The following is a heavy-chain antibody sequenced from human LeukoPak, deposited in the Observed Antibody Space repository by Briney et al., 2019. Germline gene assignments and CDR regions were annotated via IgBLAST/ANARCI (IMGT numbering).Heavy chain of an antibody. V-gene: IGHV3-13*01. CDR1: GFSSSNYD. J-gene: IGHJ6*02. Sequence: GGSLRLSCAASGFSSSNYDLHWVRHVIGRGLEWVSAVGTLADTYYSGSVKGRFSISRENAKNSFYLQMNSLSAGDTGVYYCARGPIGGWLRNGLDVWGQGTTVTVSS. D-gene: IGHD6-19*01. CDR3: ARGPIGGWLRNGLDV. CDR2: VGTLADT.